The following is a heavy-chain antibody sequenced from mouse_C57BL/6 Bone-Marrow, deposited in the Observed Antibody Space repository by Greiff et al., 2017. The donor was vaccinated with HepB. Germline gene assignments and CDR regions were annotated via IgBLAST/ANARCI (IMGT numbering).Heavy chain of an antibody. Sequence: EVQLQQSGAELVKPGASVKLSCTASGFNIKDYYMHWVKQRTEQGLEWIGRIDPEDGETKYASKFQGKATITADTSSNTAYLQLSSLTSEDTAVYYCARRGGSSFYGYFDVWGTGTTVTVSS. D-gene: IGHD1-1*01. J-gene: IGHJ1*03. CDR1: GFNIKDYY. CDR2: IDPEDGET. CDR3: ARRGGSSFYGYFDV. V-gene: IGHV14-2*01.